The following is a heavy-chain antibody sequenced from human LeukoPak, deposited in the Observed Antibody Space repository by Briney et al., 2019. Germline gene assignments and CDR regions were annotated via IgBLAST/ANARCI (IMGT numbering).Heavy chain of an antibody. Sequence: PGGSLRLSCAASGFTFGNSWVHWVRQAPGKGLVWVSLINADGSTTSYADSVKGRFTISRDNARNTLSLEMNRLTIEDPAVYYCIVVVEPPDSDGFDVWGQGTMITVSS. CDR3: IVVVEPPDSDGFDV. CDR2: INADGSTT. J-gene: IGHJ3*01. V-gene: IGHV3-74*01. D-gene: IGHD1-14*01. CDR1: GFTFGNSW.